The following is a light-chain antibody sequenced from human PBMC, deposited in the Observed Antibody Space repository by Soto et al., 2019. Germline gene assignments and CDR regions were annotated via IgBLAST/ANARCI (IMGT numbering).Light chain of an antibody. Sequence: IVMTQSAATLSVSPGERATLSCRASQSVSNNLAWYQQKPGQAPRLLMYGASTRATGSPARFSGSGSGTEFTLTITSLQPEDFATYYCQQRSNWPRVTFGQGTRLETK. CDR3: QQRSNWPRVT. J-gene: IGKJ5*01. CDR2: GAS. CDR1: QSVSNN. V-gene: IGKV3-15*01.